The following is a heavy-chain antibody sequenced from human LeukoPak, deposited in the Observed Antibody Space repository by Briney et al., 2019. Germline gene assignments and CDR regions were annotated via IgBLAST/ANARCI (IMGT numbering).Heavy chain of an antibody. V-gene: IGHV4-59*01. D-gene: IGHD6-6*01. Sequence: SETLSLTCTVSGGSINSVYWSWIRQPPGKGLEWIGYIYYSGSTNYNPSLKSRVTISLDTSKTQLSLQLSSVTAADTAVYYCARGGSSSSAADYWGQGTLVTVSS. CDR3: ARGGSSSSAADY. CDR1: GGSINSVY. J-gene: IGHJ4*02. CDR2: IYYSGST.